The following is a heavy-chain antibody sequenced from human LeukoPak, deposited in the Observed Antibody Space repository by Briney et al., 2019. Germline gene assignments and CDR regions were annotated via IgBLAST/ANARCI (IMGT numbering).Heavy chain of an antibody. J-gene: IGHJ4*02. CDR2: ISYDGSNK. Sequence: AGGSLRLSCAASGFTFSSYGMHWVRQAPGKGLEWVAVISYDGSNKYYADSVKGRFTISRDNSKNTLYLQTNSLRAEDTAVYYCAKDAPPYYYDSSGYYGDYWGQGTLVTVSS. CDR1: GFTFSSYG. D-gene: IGHD3-22*01. V-gene: IGHV3-30*18. CDR3: AKDAPPYYYDSSGYYGDY.